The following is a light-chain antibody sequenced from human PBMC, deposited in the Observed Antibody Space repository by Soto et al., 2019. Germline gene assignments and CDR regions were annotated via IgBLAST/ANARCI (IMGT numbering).Light chain of an antibody. CDR3: TSYTSSNSLVV. Sequence: QSALTQPASVSESPGQSITISCTGTSSDVGAYDYVSWYQQHPGKAPKLMIYDVSNRPSGVSNSFSGSKSGNTASLTISGLQAEDEAHYYCTSYTSSNSLVVFGGGTKLTVL. CDR1: SSDVGAYDY. CDR2: DVS. V-gene: IGLV2-14*03. J-gene: IGLJ3*02.